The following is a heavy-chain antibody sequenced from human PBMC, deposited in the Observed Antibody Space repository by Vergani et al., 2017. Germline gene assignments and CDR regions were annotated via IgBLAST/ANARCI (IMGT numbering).Heavy chain of an antibody. CDR2: IKQDGSEK. CDR3: ARVIWFGEKGADY. CDR1: GFTFSSYW. D-gene: IGHD3-10*01. V-gene: IGHV3-7*04. Sequence: EVQLVESGGGLVQPGGSLRLSCAASGFTFSSYWMSWVRQAPGKGLEWVAYIKQDGSEKYYVDSVKGRFTISRDNAKNSLYLQMNSLRAEDTAVYYCARVIWFGEKGADYWGQGTLVTVSS. J-gene: IGHJ4*02.